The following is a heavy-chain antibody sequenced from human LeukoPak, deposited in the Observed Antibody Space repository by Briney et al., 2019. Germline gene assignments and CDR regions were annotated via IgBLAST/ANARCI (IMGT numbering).Heavy chain of an antibody. D-gene: IGHD6-19*01. V-gene: IGHV5-51*01. Sequence: GESLKISCNGSGYXFTSYWICWVRQMPGKGLEWMGIIYPGDSDTRYSPSFQGQVTISADKSISTAYLQWSSLKASDTAMYYCARHQTVAGGVEFDYWGQGTLVTVSS. CDR1: GYXFTSYW. CDR3: ARHQTVAGGVEFDY. J-gene: IGHJ4*02. CDR2: IYPGDSDT.